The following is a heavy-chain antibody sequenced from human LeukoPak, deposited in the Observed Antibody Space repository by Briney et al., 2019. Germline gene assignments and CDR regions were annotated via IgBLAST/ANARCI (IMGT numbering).Heavy chain of an antibody. Sequence: GGSLRLSCAASGVTFSSHSMHWVRQAPGKGLVWVSGISRDGTSTNYADSVKGRFTISRDNSKNTLYLQMNSLRAEDTAVYYCAKEEGSVYGEIDYWGQGTLVTVSS. D-gene: IGHD4-17*01. V-gene: IGHV3-74*01. CDR1: GVTFSSHS. CDR2: ISRDGTST. J-gene: IGHJ4*02. CDR3: AKEEGSVYGEIDY.